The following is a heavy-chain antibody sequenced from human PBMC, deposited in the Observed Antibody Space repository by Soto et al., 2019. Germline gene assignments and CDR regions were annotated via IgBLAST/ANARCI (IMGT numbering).Heavy chain of an antibody. CDR2: ISGSGGST. D-gene: IGHD3-10*01. CDR1: GFTFSSYA. Sequence: SLRLSCAASGFTFSSYAMSWVRQAPGKGLEWVSAISGSGGSTYYADSVKGRFTISRDNSKNTLYLQMNSLRAEDTAVYYCAKAQLWFGELLAQTLFDYWGQGTLVTVSS. J-gene: IGHJ4*02. V-gene: IGHV3-23*01. CDR3: AKAQLWFGELLAQTLFDY.